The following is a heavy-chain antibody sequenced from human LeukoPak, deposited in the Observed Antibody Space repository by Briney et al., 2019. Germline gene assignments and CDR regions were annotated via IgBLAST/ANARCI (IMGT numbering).Heavy chain of an antibody. V-gene: IGHV3-23*01. CDR1: GFTFSSYA. CDR3: AKEGDSSGYSRYFDY. Sequence: PGGSLRLSCAASGFTFSSYAMSWVRQAPGKGLEWVSAISGSGGSTYYADSVKGRFTISRDNSKNTLYLQINSLRAEDTAVYYCAKEGDSSGYSRYFDYWGQGTLVTVSS. CDR2: ISGSGGST. D-gene: IGHD3-22*01. J-gene: IGHJ4*02.